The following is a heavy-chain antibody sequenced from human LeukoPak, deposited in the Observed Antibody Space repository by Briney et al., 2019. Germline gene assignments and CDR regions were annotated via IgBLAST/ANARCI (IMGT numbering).Heavy chain of an antibody. CDR2: ISGSDAGT. D-gene: IGHD3-10*01. J-gene: IGHJ4*02. V-gene: IGHV3-23*01. Sequence: PGGSLRLSCAASGFTFNNYAMSWVRQAPGKGLEWVSAISGSDAGTYYADSVKGRFTISRDNSKNTLYLQMNSLRAEDAAIYYCAKDQVPRFGENLFDYWGQGTLVTVSS. CDR1: GFTFNNYA. CDR3: AKDQVPRFGENLFDY.